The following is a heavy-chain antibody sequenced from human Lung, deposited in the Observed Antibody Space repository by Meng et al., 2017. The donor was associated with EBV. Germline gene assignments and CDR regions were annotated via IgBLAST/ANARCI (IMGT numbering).Heavy chain of an antibody. D-gene: IGHD1-26*01. CDR3: ARKYSLSYSRFDY. V-gene: IGHV7-4-1*02. J-gene: IGHJ4*02. CDR1: GNTFTDLG. Sequence: QGQLVQSEAQLKKPGASVKVSVKAFGNTFTDLGLDWVRQVPGQRLEWMGWINTNTGNPTYAQGFTGRFVFSLDTSVSTTYLQISGLEAEDAAVYYCARKYSLSYSRFDYWGQGSLVTVSS. CDR2: INTNTGNP.